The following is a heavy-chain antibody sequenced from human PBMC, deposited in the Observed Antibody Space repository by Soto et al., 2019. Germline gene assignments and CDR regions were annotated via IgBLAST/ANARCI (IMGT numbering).Heavy chain of an antibody. CDR2: TYYRSKWYN. CDR1: GDSVSSNSAA. D-gene: IGHD1-1*01. CDR3: ARGSGTIFSLPGNYYYYYMDV. J-gene: IGHJ6*03. Sequence: PSQTLSLTCAISGDSVSSNSAAWNWIRQSPSRGLEWLGRTYYRSKWYNDYAVYVKSRITINPDTSKNQFSLQLNSVTPEDTAVYYCARGSGTIFSLPGNYYYYYMDVWGKGTTVTVSS. V-gene: IGHV6-1*01.